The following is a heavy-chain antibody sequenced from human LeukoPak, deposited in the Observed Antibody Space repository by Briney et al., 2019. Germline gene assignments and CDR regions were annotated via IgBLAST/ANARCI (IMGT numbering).Heavy chain of an antibody. CDR2: GT. CDR1: GGSLYSYS. V-gene: IGHV4-59*01. CDR3: ARSRGPGSHWFDP. D-gene: IGHD3-10*01. J-gene: IGHJ5*02. Sequence: SETLSLTCTVSGGSLYSYSWHWIRQPPGKGLEWIGFGTNYNPSLKSRVTISVNMSKNQFSLSLNSVTAADTAVYFCARSRGPGSHWFDPWGQGTLVTVSS.